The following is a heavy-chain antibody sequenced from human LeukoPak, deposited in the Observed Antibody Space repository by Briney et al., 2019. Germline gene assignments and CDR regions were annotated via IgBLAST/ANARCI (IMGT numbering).Heavy chain of an antibody. Sequence: ASVKVSCKASGYTFTHYSIHWLRQAPGQSLEWMGWINVDNDNTIYSQNFQGRVTITRDTSANTAYMELSSLRTEDTAVYYCARFYGGNPIDYWGQGTLVTVSS. D-gene: IGHD4-23*01. CDR3: ARFYGGNPIDY. V-gene: IGHV1-3*01. CDR1: GYTFTHYS. J-gene: IGHJ4*02. CDR2: INVDNDNT.